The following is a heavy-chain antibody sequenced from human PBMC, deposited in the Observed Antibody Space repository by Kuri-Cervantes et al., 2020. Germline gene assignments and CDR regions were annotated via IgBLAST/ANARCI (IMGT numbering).Heavy chain of an antibody. CDR3: ASGSGWLTPY. J-gene: IGHJ4*02. D-gene: IGHD6-19*01. V-gene: IGHV3-7*01. Sequence: LSLTCAASGFTFNIYWMTWVRQAPGKGLEWVANIKHDGSAKDYLDSVKGRFTISRDNAKNSLYLQMNSLRAEDTAVYFCASGSGWLTPYWGQGTLVTVSS. CDR2: IKHDGSAK. CDR1: GFTFNIYW.